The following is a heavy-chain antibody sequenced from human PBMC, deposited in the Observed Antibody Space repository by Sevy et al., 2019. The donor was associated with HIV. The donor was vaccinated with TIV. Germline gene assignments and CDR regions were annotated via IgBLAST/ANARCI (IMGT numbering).Heavy chain of an antibody. CDR3: ARVDVRGVIITSDTNYYYGMDV. V-gene: IGHV3-74*01. D-gene: IGHD3-10*01. CDR1: GFTFSSYW. J-gene: IGHJ6*02. CDR2: INSDGSST. Sequence: GGSLRLSCAASGFTFSSYWMHWVRQAPGKGLVWVSRINSDGSSTSYADSVKGRFTISRDNAKNTRYLQMNSLRAEDTAVYYCARVDVRGVIITSDTNYYYGMDVWGQGTTVTVSS.